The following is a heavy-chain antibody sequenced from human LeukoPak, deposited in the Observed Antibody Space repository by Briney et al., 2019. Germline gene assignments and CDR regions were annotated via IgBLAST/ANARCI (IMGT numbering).Heavy chain of an antibody. J-gene: IGHJ4*02. Sequence: GGSLRLSCAASGFTFSSYWMTWVRQAPGKGLEWVANIKKDGSAKYYVDSVKGRFTISRDNAKNTLYLQMNSLRAEDTAVYYCVYSGDYEEGYWGQGTLVTVSS. V-gene: IGHV3-7*01. CDR3: VYSGDYEEGY. CDR1: GFTFSSYW. D-gene: IGHD4-17*01. CDR2: IKKDGSAK.